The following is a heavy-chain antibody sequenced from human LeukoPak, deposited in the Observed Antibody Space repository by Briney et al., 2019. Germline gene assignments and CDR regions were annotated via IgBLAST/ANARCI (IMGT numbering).Heavy chain of an antibody. Sequence: GDSLKISCQGSGYSFIDYWIGWVRQMPGKGLEWMTVIYPGDSRTRYNPSFQGHVTISADKSINTPYLAWNSLKASDTALYYCACRMFASNWFQPWGQGTLVTVSS. J-gene: IGHJ5*02. CDR2: IYPGDSRT. D-gene: IGHD3-10*02. CDR3: ACRMFASNWFQP. V-gene: IGHV5-51*01. CDR1: GYSFIDYW.